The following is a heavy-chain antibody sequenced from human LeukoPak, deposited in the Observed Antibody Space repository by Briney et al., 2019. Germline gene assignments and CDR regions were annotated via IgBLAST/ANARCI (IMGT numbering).Heavy chain of an antibody. J-gene: IGHJ4*02. CDR1: GFTFSSYA. CDR2: ISGSGGST. CDR3: AKVTRYYDSCGYYTGDYFDY. D-gene: IGHD3-22*01. V-gene: IGHV3-23*01. Sequence: GGSLRLSCAASGFTFSSYAMSWVRQAPGKGLEWVSRISGSGGSTYYAHSVKGRFTISRDNSKNTLYLQINSLRAEDRAVNDWAKVTRYYDSCGYYTGDYFDYWGQGTLVTVSS.